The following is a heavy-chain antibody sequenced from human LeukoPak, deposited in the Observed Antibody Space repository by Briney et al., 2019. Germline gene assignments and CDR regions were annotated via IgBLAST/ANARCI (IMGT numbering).Heavy chain of an antibody. CDR1: GYSFTSYW. J-gene: IGHJ5*02. D-gene: IGHD6-13*01. Sequence: KYGESLKISCKGSGYSFTSYWISWVRQMPGKGLEWMGIIYPGDSDTRYSPSFQGQVTISADKSISTAYLQWSSLKASDTAMYYCARRVRIAAADWFDPWGQGTLVTVSS. V-gene: IGHV5-51*01. CDR2: IYPGDSDT. CDR3: ARRVRIAAADWFDP.